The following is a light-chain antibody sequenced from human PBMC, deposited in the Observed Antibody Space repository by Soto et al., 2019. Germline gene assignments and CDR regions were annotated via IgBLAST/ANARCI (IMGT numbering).Light chain of an antibody. CDR2: GAS. CDR1: QSVSSSY. J-gene: IGKJ1*01. V-gene: IGKV3-20*01. Sequence: EILFPQSPCTLSLSPGERATLSCRASQSVSSSYLAWYQQKPGQAPRPLIYGASSRATGIPDRFSGSGSGTDFTLTISRLEPEDLAVYYCQHYGRSWTFGQGTKV. CDR3: QHYGRSWT.